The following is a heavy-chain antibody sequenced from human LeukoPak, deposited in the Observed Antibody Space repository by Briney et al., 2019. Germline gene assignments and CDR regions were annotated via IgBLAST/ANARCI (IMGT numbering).Heavy chain of an antibody. CDR2: ISYDGSNK. Sequence: GGSLRLSCAASGFTFSSYGMHWVRQAPGKGLEWVAVISYDGSNKYYADSVKGRFTISRDNSKNTLYLQMNSLRAEDTAVYYCARDGTGTKPDYWGQGTLVTVSS. D-gene: IGHD1-7*01. CDR1: GFTFSSYG. J-gene: IGHJ4*02. CDR3: ARDGTGTKPDY. V-gene: IGHV3-30*03.